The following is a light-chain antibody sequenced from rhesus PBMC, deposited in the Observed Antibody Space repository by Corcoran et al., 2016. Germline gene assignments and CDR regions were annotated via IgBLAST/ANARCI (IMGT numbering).Light chain of an antibody. V-gene: IGKV1-94*01. J-gene: IGKJ2*01. CDR1: QGINTE. CDR2: AAA. CDR3: LQDYTTPYS. Sequence: DIQMTQSPSSLSASVGDRVTVPCRASQGINTELSWYQQKPGKAPTLLIYAAARLQTGVTSRFSGSGAGTDYTLTISSMQPEDVATYYCLQDYTTPYSFGQGTKVEIK.